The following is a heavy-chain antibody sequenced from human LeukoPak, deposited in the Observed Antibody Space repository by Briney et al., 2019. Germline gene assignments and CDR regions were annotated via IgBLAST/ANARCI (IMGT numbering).Heavy chain of an antibody. Sequence: SVKVSCKASGGTFSSYAISWVRQAPGQGLEWMGRIIPIFGTANYAQKFQGRVTITTDESTSTAYMELSSLRSEDTAVYYCARAKYGGNLFYRFDPWGQGTLVTVSS. CDR3: ARAKYGGNLFYRFDP. CDR1: GGTFSSYA. D-gene: IGHD4/OR15-4a*01. J-gene: IGHJ5*02. CDR2: IIPIFGTA. V-gene: IGHV1-69*05.